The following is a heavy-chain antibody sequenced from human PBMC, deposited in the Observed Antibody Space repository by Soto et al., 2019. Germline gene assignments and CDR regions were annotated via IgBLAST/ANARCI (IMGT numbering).Heavy chain of an antibody. CDR3: ARDGCSSTRCYPPYYYYGMDV. CDR2: IYYSGST. J-gene: IGHJ6*02. D-gene: IGHD2-2*01. V-gene: IGHV4-59*01. Sequence: QVQLQESGTGLVKPSETLSLTCTVSGGSISSYYWSWIRQPPGKGLEWIGYIYYSGSTNYNPSLKSRVNISVDTSKNPFSLKMSSVTAADTAVYYCARDGCSSTRCYPPYYYYGMDVWGQGTTGNVSS. CDR1: GGSISSYY.